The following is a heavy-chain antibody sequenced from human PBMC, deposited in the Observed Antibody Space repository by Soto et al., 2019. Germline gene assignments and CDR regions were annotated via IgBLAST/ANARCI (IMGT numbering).Heavy chain of an antibody. V-gene: IGHV4-59*01. CDR1: GGSITSYY. CDR2: IYSSGST. J-gene: IGHJ4*02. Sequence: QVQLQESGPGLVKPSETLSLTCTVSGGSITSYYWNWIRQPPGKGLEWIGYIYSSGSTNYNPSLKGRLTMSLDTSKNQVSLNVTSVTAADTAVYYCAATPRYWGQGRLVTVSS. CDR3: AATPRY. D-gene: IGHD2-15*01.